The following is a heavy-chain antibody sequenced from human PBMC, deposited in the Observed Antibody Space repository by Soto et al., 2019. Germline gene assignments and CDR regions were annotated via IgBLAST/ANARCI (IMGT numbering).Heavy chain of an antibody. J-gene: IGHJ4*02. D-gene: IGHD2-21*02. Sequence: GGSLRLSCAASGFTFSHYAMTWVRQAPGKGLEWVSGISSTGSSTYYADSVKGQFTISRDNSKNTLYLQMNSLRVGDTATYYSAKEVTSTPLGIFDSWGQGTLVTVYS. V-gene: IGHV3-23*01. CDR1: GFTFSHYA. CDR3: AKEVTSTPLGIFDS. CDR2: ISSTGSST.